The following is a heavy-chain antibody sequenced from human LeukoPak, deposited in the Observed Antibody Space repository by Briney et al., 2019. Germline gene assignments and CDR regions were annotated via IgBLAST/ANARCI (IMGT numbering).Heavy chain of an antibody. Sequence: SETLSLTCTVSGGSISSSSYYWGWIRRPPGKGLEWIGSIYYSGSTYYNPSLKSRVTISVDTSKNQFSLKLSSVTAADTAVYYCARYRIAAAGRGLDYWGQGTLVTVSS. CDR2: IYYSGST. V-gene: IGHV4-39*01. CDR3: ARYRIAAAGRGLDY. D-gene: IGHD6-13*01. J-gene: IGHJ4*02. CDR1: GGSISSSSYY.